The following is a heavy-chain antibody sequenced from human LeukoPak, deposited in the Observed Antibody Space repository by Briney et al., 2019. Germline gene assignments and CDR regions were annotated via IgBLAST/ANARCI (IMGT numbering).Heavy chain of an antibody. CDR1: GFSFSSRG. D-gene: IGHD3-10*01. CDR2: INSDGSST. V-gene: IGHV3-74*01. CDR3: ARSRQPYYYGSGGSWFDP. Sequence: PGGSLRLSCAASGFSFSSRGMHWVRQAPGKGLVWVSHINSDGSSTTYADSVKGRFTISRDNAKNTLYLQMNSLRAEDTAVYYCARSRQPYYYGSGGSWFDPWGQGTLVTVSS. J-gene: IGHJ5*02.